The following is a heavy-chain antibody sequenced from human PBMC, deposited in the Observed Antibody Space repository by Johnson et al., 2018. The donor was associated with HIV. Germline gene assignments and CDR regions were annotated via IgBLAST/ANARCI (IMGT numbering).Heavy chain of an antibody. D-gene: IGHD3-10*01. J-gene: IGHJ3*02. CDR1: GFTFSAFA. CDR3: AKDSDAFYYGSGDAFDI. V-gene: IGHV3-30*04. Sequence: QVQLVESGGGVVQPGGSLRLSCAASGFTFSAFAMHWVRQAPGKGLEWVALISFDGTKKYYADSVKGRFTISRDDSESTLFLLLNSLRTEDTALYFCAKDSDAFYYGSGDAFDIWGQGTVVTVSS. CDR2: ISFDGTKK.